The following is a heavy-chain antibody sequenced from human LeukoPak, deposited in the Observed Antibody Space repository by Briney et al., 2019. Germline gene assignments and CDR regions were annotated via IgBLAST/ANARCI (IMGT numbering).Heavy chain of an antibody. CDR1: GFAFSSYW. V-gene: IGHV3-7*01. CDR2: IKPDGSGK. J-gene: IGHJ4*02. D-gene: IGHD5-24*01. Sequence: PGGSLRLSCAASGFAFSSYWMTWVRQAPGKGLEWVANIKPDGSGKNYVDSVEGRFTISRDNAKNSLYLQMKGLRVEDTAVYYCARDGEMPTIYFDYWGQGTLVTVSS. CDR3: ARDGEMPTIYFDY.